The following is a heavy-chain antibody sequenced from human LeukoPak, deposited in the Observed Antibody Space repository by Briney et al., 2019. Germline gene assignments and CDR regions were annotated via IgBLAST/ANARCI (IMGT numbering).Heavy chain of an antibody. V-gene: IGHV3-48*04. D-gene: IGHD4-17*01. J-gene: IGHJ4*02. CDR3: ARATTSVSTLDY. CDR2: ISYSSSTI. CDR1: GFTFSSFN. Sequence: GGSLRLSCAASGFTFSSFNMNWVRQAPGKGLEWVSYISYSSSTIYYADSLRGRFTVSRDNAKNSLYLQMNSLRVEDTALYYCARATTSVSTLDYWGQGTLVAVSS.